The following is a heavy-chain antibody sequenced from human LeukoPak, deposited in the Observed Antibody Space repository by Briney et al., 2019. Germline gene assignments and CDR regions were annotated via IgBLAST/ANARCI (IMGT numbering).Heavy chain of an antibody. CDR1: GFTFTSSA. CDR2: INARGSDI. D-gene: IGHD6-6*01. Sequence: GGSLRLSCSASGFTFTSSAMTWVRQAPGTGLEWVSAINARGSDIYYADSVKGRFTISRDNTKNTLYLQLNSLRADDTAVYYCARAHSSSSTFDLWGQGTLVTVSS. J-gene: IGHJ4*02. CDR3: ARAHSSSSTFDL. V-gene: IGHV3-23*01.